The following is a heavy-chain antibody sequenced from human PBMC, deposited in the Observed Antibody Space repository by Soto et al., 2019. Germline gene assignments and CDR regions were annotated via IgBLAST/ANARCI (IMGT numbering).Heavy chain of an antibody. CDR2: ILSSGGT. J-gene: IGHJ5*01. Sequence: SETLSLTCSVPGDSVTSDSYYWTWIRPPPGKTLEWVGFILSSGGTSTNPSLRSRLSMSVDTSKNQFSMRLTSVTAADTGVYFCAKGFSPGLYVDSWGRGAQVTVSS. V-gene: IGHV4-61*01. CDR1: GDSVTSDSYY. D-gene: IGHD6-19*01. CDR3: AKGFSPGLYVDS.